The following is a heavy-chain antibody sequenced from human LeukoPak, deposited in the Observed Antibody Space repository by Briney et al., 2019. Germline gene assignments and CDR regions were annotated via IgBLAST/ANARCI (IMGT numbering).Heavy chain of an antibody. CDR3: AREGSLYGYHSFDS. J-gene: IGHJ4*02. CDR2: IKPTKTDGGAP. V-gene: IGHV3-15*01. D-gene: IGHD5-18*01. Sequence: PGGSLRLSCAASGFTFSDAWMTWVRQAPGKGLEWVGRIKPTKTDGGAPYYATAVEGRITISRDDSTDMMYLQTNSLKTDDTAVYYCAREGSLYGYHSFDSWGQGTLVTVSS. CDR1: GFTFSDAW.